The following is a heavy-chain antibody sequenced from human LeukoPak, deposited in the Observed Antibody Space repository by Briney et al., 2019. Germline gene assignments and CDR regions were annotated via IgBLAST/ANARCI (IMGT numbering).Heavy chain of an antibody. CDR2: IKHDASEK. CDR1: GFTFSSYW. CDR3: AKAYGSSRFDAFDI. V-gene: IGHV3-7*03. J-gene: IGHJ3*02. Sequence: GGSLRLSCAASGFTFSSYWMSWVRQAPGKGLEWVANIKHDASEKYFMESLKGRFTISRDNAKNSLYLQMNSLRAEDTALYYCAKAYGSSRFDAFDIWGQGTMVTVSS. D-gene: IGHD6-13*01.